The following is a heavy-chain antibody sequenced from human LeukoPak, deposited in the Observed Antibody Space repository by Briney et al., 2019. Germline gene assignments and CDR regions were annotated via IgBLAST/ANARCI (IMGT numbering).Heavy chain of an antibody. CDR2: INHSGST. V-gene: IGHV4-34*01. D-gene: IGHD2-2*02. Sequence: EWXGEINHSGSTNYNPSLQSRVTISVDTSKNQFSLKLSSVTAADTAVYYCARYCSSTSCYTYYFDYWGQGTLVTVSS. J-gene: IGHJ4*02. CDR3: ARYCSSTSCYTYYFDY.